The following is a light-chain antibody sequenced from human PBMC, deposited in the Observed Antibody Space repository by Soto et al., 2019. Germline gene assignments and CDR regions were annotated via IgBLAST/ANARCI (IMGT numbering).Light chain of an antibody. J-gene: IGLJ2*01. CDR2: RDD. CDR1: ISNIGGNT. CDR3: AAWDDGLKGWL. Sequence: QSVLTQAPSTSGTPGQRVTISCSGTISNIGGNTVNWYQQVPGTAPKLLIYRDDQRPSGVPDRLSGSQSATSASLAISGLQSEDEADYYCAAWDDGLKGWLFGGGTKLTVL. V-gene: IGLV1-44*01.